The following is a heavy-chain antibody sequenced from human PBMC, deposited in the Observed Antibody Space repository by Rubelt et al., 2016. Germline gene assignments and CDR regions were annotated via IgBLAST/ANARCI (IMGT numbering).Heavy chain of an antibody. V-gene: IGHV5-51*01. CDR2: IYPGDSDT. D-gene: IGHD1-26*01. J-gene: IGHJ4*02. Sequence: EVQLVQSGAEVKKPGESLKISCKGSGYSFTSYWIGWVRQMPGKGLEWMGIIYPGDSDTRYSPPFQGQGPISPEKPTAPAYLKWSSLKASDTAMYDGGRMVGAFSSLDYWGQGTRSP. CDR3: GRMVGAFSSLDY. CDR1: GYSFTSYW.